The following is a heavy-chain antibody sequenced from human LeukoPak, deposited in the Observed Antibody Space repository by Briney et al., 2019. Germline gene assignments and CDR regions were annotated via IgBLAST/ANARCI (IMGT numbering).Heavy chain of an antibody. CDR1: GFTFSSYA. CDR3: AKDIVATIPGYYFDY. V-gene: IGHV3-23*01. D-gene: IGHD5-12*01. J-gene: IGHJ4*02. CDR2: ISGSGGST. Sequence: PGGSLRLSCVASGFTFSSYAMSWVRQAPGKGLEWVSAISGSGGSTYYADSVKGRFTISRDNSKNTLYLQMNSLRAEDTAVYYCAKDIVATIPGYYFDYWGQGTLVTVSS.